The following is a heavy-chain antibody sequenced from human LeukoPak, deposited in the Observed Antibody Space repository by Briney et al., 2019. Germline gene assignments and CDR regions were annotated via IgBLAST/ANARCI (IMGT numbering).Heavy chain of an antibody. CDR3: ARLSGSFLDY. J-gene: IGHJ4*02. V-gene: IGHV3-33*08. CDR1: GFTFSRDG. Sequence: PGGSLRLSCAASGFTFSRDGMHWVRQAPGKGLEWVAVIWYDGCKKYYADSVKGRFTISRDNSKNTLYLQMNSLRAEDTAVYYCARLSGSFLDYWGQGTLVTVSS. D-gene: IGHD1-26*01. CDR2: IWYDGCKK.